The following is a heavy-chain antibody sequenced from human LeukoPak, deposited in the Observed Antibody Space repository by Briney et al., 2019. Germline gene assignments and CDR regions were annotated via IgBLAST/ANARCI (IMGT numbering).Heavy chain of an antibody. V-gene: IGHV4-59*01. CDR3: AREIRAAHAFDI. D-gene: IGHD6-6*01. CDR1: GGSISSYY. J-gene: IGHJ3*02. CDR2: IYYSGST. Sequence: SETLSLTCTVSGGSISSYYWSWIRQPPGKGLEWIGYIYYSGSTNYNPSLKSRVTISVDTSKNQFSLKLSSVTAADTAVYYCAREIRAAHAFDIWGQGTMVTVSS.